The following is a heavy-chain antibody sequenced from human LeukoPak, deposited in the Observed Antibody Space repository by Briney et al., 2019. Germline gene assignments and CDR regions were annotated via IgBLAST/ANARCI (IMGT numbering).Heavy chain of an antibody. J-gene: IGHJ3*02. D-gene: IGHD6-25*01. V-gene: IGHV5-51*01. CDR2: IYPGDSDI. Sequence: GESLKISCKGSGYSFTSYWIGWVRQMPGKGLEWMGIIYPGDSDIRYSPSFQGQVTISADKSINTAYLQWSSLRASDTAIYYCMRRSGAASDIWGQGTMVIVSS. CDR3: MRRSGAASDI. CDR1: GYSFTSYW.